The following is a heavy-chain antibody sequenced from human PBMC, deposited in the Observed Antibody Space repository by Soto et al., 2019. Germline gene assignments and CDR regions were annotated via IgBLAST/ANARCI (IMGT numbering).Heavy chain of an antibody. V-gene: IGHV4-59*01. Sequence: QVQLQESGPGLVKPSETLSLTCTVSGGSISTSYWSWIRQPPGKGLEWIGYIYYSGSTNYNPSLKSRVTISVDTSKNQFSLKLSSVTAADTAVYYCARGRGGYFDLWGRSTLVTVSS. CDR2: IYYSGST. J-gene: IGHJ2*01. CDR1: GGSISTSY. CDR3: ARGRGGYFDL.